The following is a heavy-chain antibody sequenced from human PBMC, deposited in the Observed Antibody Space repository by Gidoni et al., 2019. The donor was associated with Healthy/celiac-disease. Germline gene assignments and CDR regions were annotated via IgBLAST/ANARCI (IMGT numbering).Heavy chain of an antibody. Sequence: EVQLVESGGGLVQPGRSLRLSCTASGFTFGDYAMSWVRQAPGKGLEWVGFIRSKAYGGTTEYAASVKGRFTISRDDSKSIAYLQMNSLKTEDTAVYYCTREFLYYDFWSGYWVSDYWGQGTLVTVSS. D-gene: IGHD3-3*01. CDR2: IRSKAYGGTT. V-gene: IGHV3-49*04. CDR1: GFTFGDYA. CDR3: TREFLYYDFWSGYWVSDY. J-gene: IGHJ4*02.